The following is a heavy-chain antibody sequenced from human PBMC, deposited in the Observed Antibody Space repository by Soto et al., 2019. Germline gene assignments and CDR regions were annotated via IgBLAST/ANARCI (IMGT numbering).Heavy chain of an antibody. V-gene: IGHV3-30-3*01. CDR1: GFTFSSYA. D-gene: IGHD1-26*01. Sequence: GGSLRLSCAASGFTFSSYAMHWVRQAPGKGLEWVAVISYDGSNKYYADSVKGRFTISRDNSKNTLYLQMNSLRAEDTAVYYCARDSGSYLLGYYGMDVWGQGTTVTVSS. CDR3: ARDSGSYLLGYYGMDV. J-gene: IGHJ6*02. CDR2: ISYDGSNK.